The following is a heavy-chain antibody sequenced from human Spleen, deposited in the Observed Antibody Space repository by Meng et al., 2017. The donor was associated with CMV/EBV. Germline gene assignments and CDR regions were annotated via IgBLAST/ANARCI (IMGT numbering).Heavy chain of an antibody. CDR2: ITGTGGHS. CDR1: GFTFSSYA. CDR3: ARGGAVAGTWYFDL. V-gene: IGHV3-23*01. D-gene: IGHD1/OR15-1a*01. J-gene: IGHJ2*01. Sequence: GGSLRLSCAASGFTFSSYAMTWVRQAPGKGLEWVSTITGTGGHSYYADSVKGRLTISRDNSKNALFLQMSSLGADDTAVYYCARGGAVAGTWYFDLWGRGTLVTVSS.